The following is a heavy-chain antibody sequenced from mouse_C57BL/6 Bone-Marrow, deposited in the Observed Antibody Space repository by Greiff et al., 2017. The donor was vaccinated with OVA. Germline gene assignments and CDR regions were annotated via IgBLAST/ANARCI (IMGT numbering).Heavy chain of an antibody. CDR1: GYTFTSYW. V-gene: IGHV1-64*01. Sequence: QAQLQQPGAELVKPGASVKLSCKASGYTFTSYWMHWVKQRPGQGLEWIGMIHPNSGSTNYNEKFKSKATLTVDKSSSTAYMQLSSLTSEDSAVYYCARRYYYGSSSWFAYWGQGTLVTVSA. CDR3: ARRYYYGSSSWFAY. J-gene: IGHJ3*01. CDR2: IHPNSGST. D-gene: IGHD1-1*01.